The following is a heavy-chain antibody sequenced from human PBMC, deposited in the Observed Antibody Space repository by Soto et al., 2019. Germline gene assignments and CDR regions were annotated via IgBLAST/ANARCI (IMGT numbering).Heavy chain of an antibody. J-gene: IGHJ6*03. D-gene: IGHD3-3*01. Sequence: SGPTLVSPTQTLTLTCTFSGFSLSTSGMCVSWIRQPPGKALEWLARIDWDDDKYYSTSLKTRLTISKDTSKNQVVLTMTNMDPVDTATYYCARTFWSGYYPDYYYYYMDVWGKGTTVTVSS. CDR3: ARTFWSGYYPDYYYYYMDV. V-gene: IGHV2-70*11. CDR2: IDWDDDK. CDR1: GFSLSTSGMC.